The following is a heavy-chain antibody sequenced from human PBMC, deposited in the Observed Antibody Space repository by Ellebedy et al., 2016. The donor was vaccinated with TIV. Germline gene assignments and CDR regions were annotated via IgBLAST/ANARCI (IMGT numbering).Heavy chain of an antibody. CDR3: AKSAGIAVASCMDV. D-gene: IGHD6-13*01. Sequence: PGGSLRLSCAASGFTLSSYAMSWVRQAPGKGLEWVASITPGGASIYYADSVKGRFTVSRDNSRTTLYLQMNSPRADDTAVYYCAKSAGIAVASCMDVWGQGTTVTVSS. V-gene: IGHV3-23*01. J-gene: IGHJ6*02. CDR1: GFTLSSYA. CDR2: ITPGGASI.